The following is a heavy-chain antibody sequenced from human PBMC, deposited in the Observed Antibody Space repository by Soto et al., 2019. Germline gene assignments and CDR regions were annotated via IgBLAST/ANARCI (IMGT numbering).Heavy chain of an antibody. CDR3: ARHHGSPGSYFGLDV. CDR2: IYPGDSDT. Sequence: VESLKISCKGSGYIFTSYWINWLRQMPVKGLEWMGIIYPGDSDTRYSPSFQGQVTISADKSIDTAYLQWRSLKASDTAVYYCARHHGSPGSYFGLDVWGQGTTVTVSS. J-gene: IGHJ6*02. V-gene: IGHV5-51*01. D-gene: IGHD6-13*01. CDR1: GYIFTSYW.